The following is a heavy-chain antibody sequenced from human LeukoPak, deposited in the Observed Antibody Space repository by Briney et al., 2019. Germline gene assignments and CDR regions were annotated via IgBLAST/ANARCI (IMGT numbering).Heavy chain of an antibody. CDR3: ARAPAGAAAGTY. D-gene: IGHD6-13*01. J-gene: IGHJ4*02. V-gene: IGHV3-53*01. CDR2: IYSGGST. Sequence: GGSLRLSCAASGFTVSSNYMSWVRQAPGKGLEWVSVIYSGGSTYYADSVKGRFTISRDNSKNTLYLQMNSLRAEDTAVYYCARAPAGAAAGTYLGQGTLVTVSS. CDR1: GFTVSSNY.